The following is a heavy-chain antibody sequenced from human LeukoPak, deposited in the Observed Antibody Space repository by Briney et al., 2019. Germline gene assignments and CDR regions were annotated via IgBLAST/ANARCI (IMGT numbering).Heavy chain of an antibody. CDR1: GYSLTSYW. Sequence: GESLKSSCQGSGYSLTSYWIGWVRPMPGKGLEWMGIIYPRDSDTRYSPSFQGQVTISADKSISTAYLQWSSLKASDTAMYYCATRRDGYNYFDHWGQGTLVTVSS. V-gene: IGHV5-51*01. CDR3: ATRRDGYNYFDH. J-gene: IGHJ4*02. D-gene: IGHD5-24*01. CDR2: IYPRDSDT.